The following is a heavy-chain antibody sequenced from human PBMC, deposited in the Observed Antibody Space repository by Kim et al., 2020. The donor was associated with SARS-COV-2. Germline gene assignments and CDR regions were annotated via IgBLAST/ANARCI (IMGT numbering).Heavy chain of an antibody. Sequence: YYNPSRKSRVPISVDRSKNQCSLKLSSVTAADTAVYYCARGRTNRIPFDPWGQGTLVTASS. V-gene: IGHV4-30-2*01. J-gene: IGHJ5*02. D-gene: IGHD1-7*01. CDR3: ARGRTNRIPFDP.